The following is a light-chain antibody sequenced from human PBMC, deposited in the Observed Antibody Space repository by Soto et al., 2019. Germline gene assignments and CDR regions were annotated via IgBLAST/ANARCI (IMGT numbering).Light chain of an antibody. V-gene: IGKV3-11*01. CDR2: DAS. CDR1: QSVSSY. J-gene: IGKJ2*01. CDR3: QQRSNWRYT. Sequence: IELTQSPATLSLSPGERATLSCRASQSVSSYLTWYQQKPGQAPRLLIYDASNRATGIPARFSGSGSGTDFTLTISSLEPEDFAVYYCQQRSNWRYTFGQGTKLEIK.